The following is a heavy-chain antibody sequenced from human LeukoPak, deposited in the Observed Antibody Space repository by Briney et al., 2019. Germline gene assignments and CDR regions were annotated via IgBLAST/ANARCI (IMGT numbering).Heavy chain of an antibody. V-gene: IGHV3-23*01. CDR2: ISSGGGSS. CDR3: AKESYYYDSSGYHYAYVDYFDY. CDR1: GFTFSSYA. Sequence: GGSLRLSCAASGFTFSSYAMSWVRQAPGKGLEWVSAISSGGGSSSYADSVKGRLTISRDNSKNTLYLQMNSLRAEDTAVYYCAKESYYYDSSGYHYAYVDYFDYWGQGTLVTVSS. D-gene: IGHD3-22*01. J-gene: IGHJ4*02.